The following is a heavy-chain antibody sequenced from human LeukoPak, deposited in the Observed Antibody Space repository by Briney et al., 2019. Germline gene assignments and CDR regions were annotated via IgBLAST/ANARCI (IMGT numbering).Heavy chain of an antibody. J-gene: IGHJ5*02. CDR3: ARDLDSSGWLTMGNWFDP. CDR2: IDSDGSST. V-gene: IGHV3-74*01. Sequence: PGGSLRLSCAASGFTFSSYWMHWVRRAPGKGLVWVSRIDSDGSSTIYADSVKGRFTISRDNAKNTLYLQMNSLRAEDTAVYYCARDLDSSGWLTMGNWFDPWGQGTLVTVSS. D-gene: IGHD6-19*01. CDR1: GFTFSSYW.